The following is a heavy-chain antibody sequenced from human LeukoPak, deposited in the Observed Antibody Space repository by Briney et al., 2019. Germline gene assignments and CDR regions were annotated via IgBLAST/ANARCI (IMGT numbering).Heavy chain of an antibody. CDR3: ARDGYGSGTFDY. CDR1: GFTFSDYY. J-gene: IGHJ4*02. CDR2: ISSSSSYT. D-gene: IGHD3-10*01. Sequence: GGSLRLSCAASGFTFSDYYMSWIRQAPGKGMEWVSYISSSSSYTNYAVSVKGRFTISRDNAKNSLYLQMNSLRAEDTAVYYCARDGYGSGTFDYWGQGTLVTVSS. V-gene: IGHV3-11*06.